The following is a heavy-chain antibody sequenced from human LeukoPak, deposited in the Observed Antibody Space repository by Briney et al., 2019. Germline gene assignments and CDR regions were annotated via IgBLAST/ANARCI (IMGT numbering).Heavy chain of an antibody. CDR3: ARRQYRSSWYYFDY. V-gene: IGHV3-74*01. Sequence: GGSLRLSCAASGFSLSSYWMHWVRQAPGKGLVWVSRINSDGSTTNYADSVKGRFTISGDNAKNTLYLQMNSLRAEDTAAYYCARRQYRSSWYYFDYWGQGTLVTVSS. D-gene: IGHD6-13*01. J-gene: IGHJ4*02. CDR2: INSDGSTT. CDR1: GFSLSSYW.